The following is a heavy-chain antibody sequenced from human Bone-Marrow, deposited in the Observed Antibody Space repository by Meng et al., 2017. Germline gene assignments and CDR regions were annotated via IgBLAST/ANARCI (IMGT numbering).Heavy chain of an antibody. CDR3: ARDETISLGKLFGDY. D-gene: IGHD2-21*01. J-gene: IGHJ4*02. CDR1: GSSFSVYY. CDR2: INPDTGDT. V-gene: IGHV1-2*06. Sequence: VQLVQSVAEVTTPGVTVRVSWTLSGSSFSVYYIPWVRQAPGQGLGWMGHINPDTGDTLYAKKFPGRVSMTGDTSISTAYVELSGLRSDDTAVYYCARDETISLGKLFGDYWGQGTLVTVSS.